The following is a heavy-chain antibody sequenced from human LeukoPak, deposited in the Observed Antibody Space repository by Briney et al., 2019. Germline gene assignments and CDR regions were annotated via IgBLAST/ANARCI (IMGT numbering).Heavy chain of an antibody. CDR3: ARRGDRSDPFYFDC. CDR2: IYPGDSDT. D-gene: IGHD3-22*01. Sequence: GESLKISCKGSGYSFTNYWIGWVRQMPGKGLEWMGIIYPGDSDTRYSPSFQGQVTISADKSISTAYLQWSSVKASDTATYYCARRGDRSDPFYFDCWGQGTLVTVSS. V-gene: IGHV5-51*01. CDR1: GYSFTNYW. J-gene: IGHJ4*02.